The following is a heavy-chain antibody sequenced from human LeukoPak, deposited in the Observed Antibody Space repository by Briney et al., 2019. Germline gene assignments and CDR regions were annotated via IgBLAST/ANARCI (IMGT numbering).Heavy chain of an antibody. Sequence: SETLSLTCTVSGGSISSYYWSWIRQPPGKGLEWIGYIYYSGSTNYNPSLKSRVTISVDTSKNQFSLKLSSVTAADTAVYYCASTRYYYDSSGYYGPFVYWGQGTLVTVSS. CDR1: GGSISSYY. V-gene: IGHV4-59*08. CDR3: ASTRYYYDSSGYYGPFVY. J-gene: IGHJ4*02. CDR2: IYYSGST. D-gene: IGHD3-22*01.